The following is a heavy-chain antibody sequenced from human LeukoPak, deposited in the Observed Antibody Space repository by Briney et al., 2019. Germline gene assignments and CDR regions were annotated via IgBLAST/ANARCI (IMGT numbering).Heavy chain of an antibody. V-gene: IGHV3-30-3*01. D-gene: IGHD1-26*01. J-gene: IGHJ4*02. CDR3: ARDKVVGATYFDY. CDR2: ISYDGSNK. Sequence: GGSLRLSCAASGFTFSSYAMHWVRQAPGKGLEWVAVISYDGSNKYYADSVKGRFTISRDNSKNTLYLQMNSLRAEDTAVYYCARDKVVGATYFDYWGQGNLVTVSS. CDR1: GFTFSSYA.